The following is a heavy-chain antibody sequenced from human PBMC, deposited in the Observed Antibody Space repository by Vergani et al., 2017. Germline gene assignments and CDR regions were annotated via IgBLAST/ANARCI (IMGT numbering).Heavy chain of an antibody. J-gene: IGHJ3*02. CDR1: GFSFPGYA. D-gene: IGHD2-2*01. Sequence: EVQLLESGGGLVQPGGSLRLSCEASGFSFPGYAMSWVRQAPGKGLEWVSSVSGSSATPYYADSVKGRFIISRDNSKNTLHLQMNSLRADDTAVYYCARVGPVVPAAMDYDAFDIWGQGTMVTVSS. V-gene: IGHV3-23*01. CDR2: VSGSSATP. CDR3: ARVGPVVPAAMDYDAFDI.